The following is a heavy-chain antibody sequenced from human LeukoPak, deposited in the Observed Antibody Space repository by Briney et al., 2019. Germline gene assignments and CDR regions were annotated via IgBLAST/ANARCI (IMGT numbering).Heavy chain of an antibody. CDR2: ISGSGGST. Sequence: GGSLRLSCAASGFTFSSYAVSWVRQAPGKGLDWVSAISGSGGSTYYADSVKGRFTISRDNSKNTLYLQMNSLRAEDTAVYYCAKRTLGFRYYYDSSGYHYFDYWGQGTLVTVSS. CDR1: GFTFSSYA. J-gene: IGHJ4*02. V-gene: IGHV3-23*01. D-gene: IGHD3-22*01. CDR3: AKRTLGFRYYYDSSGYHYFDY.